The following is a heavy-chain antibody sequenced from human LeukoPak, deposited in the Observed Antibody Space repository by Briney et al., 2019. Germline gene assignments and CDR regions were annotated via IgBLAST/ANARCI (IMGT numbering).Heavy chain of an antibody. CDR3: AKGPDKAYYHYHMGV. D-gene: IGHD3-9*01. Sequence: PGGSLSLSCAASGFTFSSYAMTWVRQAPGKGLEWVSIINGNGDSTKYADSVKGRFTISRDNSKNTLYLQMNSLRAEDTAVYSCAKGPDKAYYHYHMGVWGKGTTVTVSS. CDR2: INGNGDST. V-gene: IGHV3-23*01. J-gene: IGHJ6*03. CDR1: GFTFSSYA.